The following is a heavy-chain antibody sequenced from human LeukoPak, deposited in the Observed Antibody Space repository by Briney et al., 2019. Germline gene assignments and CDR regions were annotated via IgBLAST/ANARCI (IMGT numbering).Heavy chain of an antibody. CDR2: ISYDGSNK. D-gene: IGHD4-17*01. CDR1: RFTFSSYG. J-gene: IGHJ2*01. V-gene: IGHV3-30*03. Sequence: PGGSLRLSCAASRFTFSSYGMHWVRQAPGKGLEWVALISYDGSNKYYADSVKGRFTISRDHSKNTLYLQMNSLRAEDTAVYYCARDGPTYGDYAQFDLWGRGTLVTVSS. CDR3: ARDGPTYGDYAQFDL.